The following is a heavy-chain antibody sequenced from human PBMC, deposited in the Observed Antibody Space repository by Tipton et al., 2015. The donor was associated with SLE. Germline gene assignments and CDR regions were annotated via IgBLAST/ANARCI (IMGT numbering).Heavy chain of an antibody. D-gene: IGHD3-3*01. V-gene: IGHV4-34*01. J-gene: IGHJ4*02. Sequence: TLSLTCAVYGASLNDYYWTWIRQPPGKGLEWIGDINHSGSTDCNPSLKSRVTMSVDTSKNQFSLNLTSVTAADTALYYCARCTIFGGGRGSVGWWAQGTLITVSS. CDR2: INHSGST. CDR3: ARCTIFGGGRGSVGW. CDR1: GASLNDYY.